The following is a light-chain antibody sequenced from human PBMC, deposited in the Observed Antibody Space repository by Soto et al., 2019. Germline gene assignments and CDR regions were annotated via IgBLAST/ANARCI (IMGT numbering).Light chain of an antibody. CDR1: QSVNTN. V-gene: IGKV3-15*01. CDR3: QQYNSWPPYT. J-gene: IGKJ2*01. Sequence: EIVMTQSPATLTVSPGERVTLSCTASQSVNTNVAWYQQKLGQAPRLLIYGASTRATAIPARFSGSGSGTEFTLTIRSIQSEDFTTYYCQQYNSWPPYTFGQGTKLEIK. CDR2: GAS.